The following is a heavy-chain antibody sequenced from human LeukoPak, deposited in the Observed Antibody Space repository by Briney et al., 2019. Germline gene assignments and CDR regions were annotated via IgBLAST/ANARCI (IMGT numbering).Heavy chain of an antibody. CDR1: GSTFSSYG. V-gene: IGHV3-30*18. J-gene: IGHJ6*02. D-gene: IGHD2-2*01. CDR3: AKSWVVPAAAPSLGMDV. Sequence: PGRSLRLSCAASGSTFSSYGMHWVRQAPGKGLEWVAVISYDGSNKYYADSVKGRFTISRDNSKNTLYLQMNSLRAEDTAVYYCAKSWVVPAAAPSLGMDVWGQGTTVTVSS. CDR2: ISYDGSNK.